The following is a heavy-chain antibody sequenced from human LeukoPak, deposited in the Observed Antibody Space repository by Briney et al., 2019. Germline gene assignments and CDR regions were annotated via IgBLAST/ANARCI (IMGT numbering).Heavy chain of an antibody. CDR1: GGSISSSSYY. D-gene: IGHD6-6*01. J-gene: IGHJ6*03. CDR3: ARLGQLEEDYYYYMDV. V-gene: IGHV4-39*07. CDR2: IYYSGST. Sequence: SETLSLTCTVSGGSISSSSYYWGWIRQPPGKGLEWIGSIYYSGSTYYNPSLKSRVTISVDTSKNQFSLKLSSVTAADTAVYYCARLGQLEEDYYYYMDVWGKGTAVTVSS.